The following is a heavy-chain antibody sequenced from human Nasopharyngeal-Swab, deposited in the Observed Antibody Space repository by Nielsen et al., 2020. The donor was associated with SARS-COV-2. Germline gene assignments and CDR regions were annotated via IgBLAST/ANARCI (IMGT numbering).Heavy chain of an antibody. CDR3: ARRAARDGYNYEVDP. V-gene: IGHV5-51*01. D-gene: IGHD5-24*01. Sequence: GGSLRLSCMASGYSFVNHWIGWVRQKPGKGLEWMGMVYPGNSEVAYSPSFQGQVTISADKSTNPAYVQWKRLRASDSGMYFCARRAARDGYNYEVDPWGQGTLVTVSS. CDR1: GYSFVNHW. J-gene: IGHJ5*02. CDR2: VYPGNSEV.